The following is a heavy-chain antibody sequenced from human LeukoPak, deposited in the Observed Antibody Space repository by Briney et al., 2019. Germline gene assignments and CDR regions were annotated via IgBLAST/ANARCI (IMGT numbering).Heavy chain of an antibody. J-gene: IGHJ4*02. CDR2: IRSKAYGGTT. CDR3: QTYYYDSSGYYYIDQ. Sequence: GGSQRLSCTTSGFTFGDYAMSWVRQAPGKGLEWVGFIRSKAYGGTTEYAASVKGRFTISRDDSKSIAYLQMNSLKTEDTAVYYCQTYYYDSSGYYYIDQWGQGTLVTVSS. D-gene: IGHD3-22*01. CDR1: GFTFGDYA. V-gene: IGHV3-49*04.